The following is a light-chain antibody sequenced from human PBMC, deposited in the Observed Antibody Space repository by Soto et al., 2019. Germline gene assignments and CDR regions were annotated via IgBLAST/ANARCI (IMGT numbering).Light chain of an antibody. V-gene: IGKV1-5*01. CDR1: QSISSW. Sequence: DIQMTQSPSTLSASVGDRFTITFRASQSISSWLAWYQQKPGKAPKLLIYDASSLESGVPSRFSGSGSGTDFTLTISRLEPEDFAVYYCQQYGSSGTFGQGTKVDIK. CDR2: DAS. CDR3: QQYGSSGT. J-gene: IGKJ1*01.